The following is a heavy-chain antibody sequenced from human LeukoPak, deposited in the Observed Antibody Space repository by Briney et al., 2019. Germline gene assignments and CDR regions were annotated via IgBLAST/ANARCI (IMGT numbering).Heavy chain of an antibody. D-gene: IGHD5-24*01. CDR1: GFTVSSNY. CDR2: IYSGGST. CDR3: ARDKGRRWLQSGFDY. J-gene: IGHJ4*02. V-gene: IGHV3-53*05. Sequence: GGSLRLSCAASGFTVSSNYMSWVRQAPGKGLEWVSVIYSGGSTYYADSVKGRFTISRDNSKNTLYLQMNSLRAEDTAVYYCARDKGRRWLQSGFDYWGQGTLVTVSS.